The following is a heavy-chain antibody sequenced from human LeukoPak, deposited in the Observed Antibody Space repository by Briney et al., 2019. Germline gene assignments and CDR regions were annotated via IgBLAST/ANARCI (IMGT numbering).Heavy chain of an antibody. V-gene: IGHV3-30*18. J-gene: IGHJ4*02. Sequence: PGGSLRLSCAASGFTFSSYGMHWVRQAPGKGLEWVAVISYDGSNKYYADSVKGRFTISRDNSKNTLYLQMNSLRAEDTAVYYCAKSLGLPSGTNHSRDYWGQGTLVTVSS. CDR1: GFTFSSYG. CDR2: ISYDGSNK. CDR3: AKSLGLPSGTNHSRDY. D-gene: IGHD6-13*01.